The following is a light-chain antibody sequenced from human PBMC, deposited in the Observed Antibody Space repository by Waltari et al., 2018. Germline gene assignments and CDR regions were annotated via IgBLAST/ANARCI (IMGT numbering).Light chain of an antibody. CDR3: QQSYSTPRT. CDR2: AAS. V-gene: IGKV1-39*01. CDR1: QVILGY. Sequence: TQLTQSPSSLAASVGDRVTISCRTSQVILGYLAWYQQKPGKAPKLLIYAASSLQSGVPSRFSGSGSGTDFTLTISSLQPEDFATYYCQQSYSTPRTFGPWTKVDIK. J-gene: IGKJ3*01.